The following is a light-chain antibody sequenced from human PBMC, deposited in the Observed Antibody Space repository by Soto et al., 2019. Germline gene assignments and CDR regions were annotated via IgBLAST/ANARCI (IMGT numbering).Light chain of an antibody. CDR3: LQYDNLPI. CDR1: QDIDKS. Sequence: IHMTQSPSSLSASVGDRVTITCQASQDIDKSLNWYQQKPGKAPKLLIYDASNLETGVPSRFSGGGSRTHFTFTISNLQPEDFATYYCLQYDNLPIFGQGTKLETK. V-gene: IGKV1-33*01. CDR2: DAS. J-gene: IGKJ2*01.